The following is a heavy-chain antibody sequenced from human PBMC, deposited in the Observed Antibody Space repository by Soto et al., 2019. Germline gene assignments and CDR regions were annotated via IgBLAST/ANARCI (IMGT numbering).Heavy chain of an antibody. D-gene: IGHD3-9*01. Sequence: QTLSLACAMSGDRVSSNTAAWNWIRQSPWRGLEGLGRTYYRSKWYNDYAVSVKSGITINPDTSRDRFSLQLNSVTPEDTAVYYGARDDDISCHLLGVGAFDIWGQGTMVTVSS. CDR1: GDRVSSNTAA. J-gene: IGHJ3*02. V-gene: IGHV6-1*01. CDR2: TYYRSKWYN. CDR3: ARDDDISCHLLGVGAFDI.